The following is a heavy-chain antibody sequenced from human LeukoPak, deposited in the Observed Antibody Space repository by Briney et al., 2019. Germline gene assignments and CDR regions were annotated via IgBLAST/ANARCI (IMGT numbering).Heavy chain of an antibody. V-gene: IGHV4-31*03. J-gene: IGHJ4*02. CDR1: GGSISSGDYY. Sequence: PSETLSLTCTVSGGSISSGDYYWSWICQHPGKGLEWIGYIYYSGSTYYNPSLKSRVTISVDTSKNQFSLKLSSVTAADTAMYYCAKTDSSGYYADYWGQGTLVTVSS. CDR3: AKTDSSGYYADY. CDR2: IYYSGST. D-gene: IGHD3-22*01.